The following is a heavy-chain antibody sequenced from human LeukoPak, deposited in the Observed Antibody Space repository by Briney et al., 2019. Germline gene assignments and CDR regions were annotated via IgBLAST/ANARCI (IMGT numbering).Heavy chain of an antibody. Sequence: SETLSLTCTVSGGSIAGHYWSWIRQPPGKGLEWIGYIFYSGNSNYNPSLKSRVTISVDTSKNQFSLNLTSVTAADTAVYFCARTGFGELPFDYWGQGTLVTVSS. D-gene: IGHD3-10*01. V-gene: IGHV4-59*11. CDR2: IFYSGNS. CDR3: ARTGFGELPFDY. CDR1: GGSIAGHY. J-gene: IGHJ4*02.